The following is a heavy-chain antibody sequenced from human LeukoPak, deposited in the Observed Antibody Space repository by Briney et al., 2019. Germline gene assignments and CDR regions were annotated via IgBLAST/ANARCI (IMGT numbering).Heavy chain of an antibody. D-gene: IGHD3-22*01. CDR2: IYTSGST. V-gene: IGHV4-4*07. J-gene: IGHJ4*02. CDR1: GGSISSYY. Sequence: SSETLSLTCTVSGGSISSYYWSWIRQPAGKGLEWIGRIYTSGSTNYNPSLKSRVTISGDTSKNQFSLRLSSVTAADTAVYYCARASYSYDINGWVPFDYWGQGTLVTVSS. CDR3: ARASYSYDINGWVPFDY.